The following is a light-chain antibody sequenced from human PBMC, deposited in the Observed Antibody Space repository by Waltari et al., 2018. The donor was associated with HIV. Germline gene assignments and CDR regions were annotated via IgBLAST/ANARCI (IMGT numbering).Light chain of an antibody. CDR1: QSLESTDGNTY. CDR2: KVS. Sequence: DVVMTQTPVSLLVTLGQSVSVSCKSSQSLESTDGNTYLNWFHLRPGHPPRRLIYKVSNRDSGVPDRFGGSGSGTTFTLNITAVEAADVGIYFCMQGTHVLSFGGGTKVE. V-gene: IGKV2-30*01. CDR3: MQGTHVLS. J-gene: IGKJ4*01.